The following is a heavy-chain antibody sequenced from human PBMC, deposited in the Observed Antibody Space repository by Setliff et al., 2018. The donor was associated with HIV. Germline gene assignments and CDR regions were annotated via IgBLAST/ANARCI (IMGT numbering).Heavy chain of an antibody. Sequence: PSETLSLTCGVSSYSISGGYYWGWIRQPPGKGLEWIGSIYHSGSTYNNPSLKSRVTISVDTSKNQFSLKLSSLTAADTAVYYCARGEVSELDYWGQGTLVTVSS. CDR1: SYSISGGYY. CDR2: IYHSGST. J-gene: IGHJ4*02. CDR3: ARGEVSELDY. D-gene: IGHD1-26*01. V-gene: IGHV4-38-2*01.